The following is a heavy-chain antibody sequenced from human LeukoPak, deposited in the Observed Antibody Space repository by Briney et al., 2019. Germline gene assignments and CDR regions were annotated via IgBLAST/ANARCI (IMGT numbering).Heavy chain of an antibody. Sequence: ASVKVSCKASGYTFTSYDINWVRQATGQGLEWMGWMNPNSGNTGYAQKFQGSVTMTRNTSISTAYIELSSLRSEDTAVYYCARGVGYCSSTSCSDFDYWGQGTLVTVSS. V-gene: IGHV1-8*01. J-gene: IGHJ4*02. CDR1: GYTFTSYD. D-gene: IGHD2-2*01. CDR2: MNPNSGNT. CDR3: ARGVGYCSSTSCSDFDY.